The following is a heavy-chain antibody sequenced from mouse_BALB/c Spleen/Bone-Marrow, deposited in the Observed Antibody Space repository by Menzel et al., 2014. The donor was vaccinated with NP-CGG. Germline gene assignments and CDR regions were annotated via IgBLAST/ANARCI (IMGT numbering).Heavy chain of an antibody. CDR2: INPGNGRT. V-gene: IGHV1S81*02. J-gene: IGHJ1*01. Sequence: QVQLKQSGAELVKPGASVKLSCKASGYNFISYWIHWMKQRPGQGLEWIGEINPGNGRTNYNEKFKNKATLTIDKSSSTAYMQLSRLTSEDSAVYYCARWGKGYFDVWGAGTTVTVSS. D-gene: IGHD1-3*01. CDR3: ARWGKGYFDV. CDR1: GYNFISYW.